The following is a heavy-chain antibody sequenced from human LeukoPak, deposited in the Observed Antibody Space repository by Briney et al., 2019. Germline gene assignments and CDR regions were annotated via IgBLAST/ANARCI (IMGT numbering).Heavy chain of an antibody. CDR3: ARDFGSGSAFDS. CDR1: GGSISSGDYY. CDR2: IYYSGST. V-gene: IGHV4-30-4*01. Sequence: SETLSLTCTVSGGSISSGDYYWSWIRQPPGKGLEWIGYIYYSGSTYYNPSLKSRVTISVDTSKNQFSLKLSSVTAADTAVYYCARDFGSGSAFDSWGQGTLVAVSS. D-gene: IGHD3-10*01. J-gene: IGHJ4*02.